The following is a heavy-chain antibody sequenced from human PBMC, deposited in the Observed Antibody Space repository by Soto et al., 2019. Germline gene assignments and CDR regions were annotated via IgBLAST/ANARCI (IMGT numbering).Heavy chain of an antibody. V-gene: IGHV3-21*01. Sequence: GGSLRLSCAASGFTFSSYSMNWVRQAPGKGLDWVSSISSSSSYIYYADSVKGRFTISRDNAKNSLFLQMNSLRAEETAVYYCARSKTYGDDCFDYWGQGTLVTVSS. CDR1: GFTFSSYS. CDR2: ISSSSSYI. J-gene: IGHJ4*02. CDR3: ARSKTYGDDCFDY. D-gene: IGHD4-17*01.